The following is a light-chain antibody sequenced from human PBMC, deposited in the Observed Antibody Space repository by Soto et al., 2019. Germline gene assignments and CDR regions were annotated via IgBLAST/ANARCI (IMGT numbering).Light chain of an antibody. Sequence: DIQMTQSPSTLSASVGDRVTITCRASQSISSWLAWYQQKPGKAPKLLIYKASSLESGVPSRFSGSGSGTEFTLTISSLQPDXFAXXXCQQYNSYPSFGGGTKVEIK. CDR3: QQYNSYPS. CDR2: KAS. J-gene: IGKJ4*01. V-gene: IGKV1-5*03. CDR1: QSISSW.